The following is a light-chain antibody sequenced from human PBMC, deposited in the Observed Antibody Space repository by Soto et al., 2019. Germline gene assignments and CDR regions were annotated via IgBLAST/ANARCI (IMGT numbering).Light chain of an antibody. V-gene: IGKV3-20*01. J-gene: IGKJ1*01. CDR2: GAS. Sequence: EIVLTQSPGTLSLSPGERATLSCRASQSVSSSYLAWYQQKPGQAPRLLIYGASCRATGIPDRFSGSGSGTDFTLTISRLEPEDFAVYYCQQYGSSPQTFGQGTTVDIK. CDR1: QSVSSSY. CDR3: QQYGSSPQT.